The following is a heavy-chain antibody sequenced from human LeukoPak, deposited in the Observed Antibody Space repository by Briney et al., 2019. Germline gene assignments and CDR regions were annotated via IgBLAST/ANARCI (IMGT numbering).Heavy chain of an antibody. D-gene: IGHD3-22*01. CDR2: IYYSGST. V-gene: IGHV4-59*01. CDR1: GGSISSYY. CDR3: ARMGNYYYDSSGYYHRAFDI. Sequence: TSETLSLTCTVFGGSISSYYWSWIRQPPGKGLEWIGYIYYSGSTNYNPSLKSRVTISVDTSKNQFSLKLSSVTAADTAVYYCARMGNYYYDSSGYYHRAFDIWGQGTMVTVSS. J-gene: IGHJ3*02.